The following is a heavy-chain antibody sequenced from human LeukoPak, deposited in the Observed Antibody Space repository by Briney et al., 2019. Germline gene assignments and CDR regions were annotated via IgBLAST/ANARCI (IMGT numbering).Heavy chain of an antibody. Sequence: PGGSLRLSCAASGFTFSIYWMSWVRQAPGNGLEWVASIKEDGGEIHYVDSVKGRFTISRDNAKNSLYLQMNSLRAEDTAVYYCETYSAFDIWGHGTMVTVSS. D-gene: IGHD2-21*01. J-gene: IGHJ3*02. CDR3: ETYSAFDI. V-gene: IGHV3-7*01. CDR2: IKEDGGEI. CDR1: GFTFSIYW.